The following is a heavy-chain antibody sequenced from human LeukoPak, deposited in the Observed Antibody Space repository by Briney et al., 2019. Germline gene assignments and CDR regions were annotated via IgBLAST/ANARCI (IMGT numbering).Heavy chain of an antibody. V-gene: IGHV3-23*01. J-gene: IGHJ4*02. CDR1: GFTFSSFA. D-gene: IGHD6-13*01. CDR2: ISGSGGST. Sequence: GGSLRLSCAASGFTFSSFAMNWVRQAPGKGLEWVSTISGSGGSTYYADSVKGRFTISRDNSKNTLYLQMNSLRAEDTAVYFCVKEGIAATGTYWGQGTMVTVSS. CDR3: VKEGIAATGTY.